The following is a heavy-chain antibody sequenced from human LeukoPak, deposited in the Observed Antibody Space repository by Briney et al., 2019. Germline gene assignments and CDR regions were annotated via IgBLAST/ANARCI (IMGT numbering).Heavy chain of an antibody. D-gene: IGHD6-6*01. J-gene: IGHJ4*02. CDR2: IFYSGST. Sequence: SETLSLTCTVSGGSISGYSWSWIRQPPGKGLVWIGYIFYSGSTNYNPSLQSRVTISLDTSKNQFSLKLSSVTAADTAVYYCARVTSSSLRFDYSGQGTLVTVSS. CDR1: GGSISGYS. CDR3: ARVTSSSLRFDY. V-gene: IGHV4-59*01.